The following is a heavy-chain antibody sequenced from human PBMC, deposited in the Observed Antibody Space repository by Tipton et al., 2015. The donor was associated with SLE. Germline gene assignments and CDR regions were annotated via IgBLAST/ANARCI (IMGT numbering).Heavy chain of an antibody. J-gene: IGHJ4*02. CDR1: GFSFHDYE. V-gene: IGHV3-48*03. CDR2: IHSTGRTM. CDR3: AKDRQWLALDY. Sequence: SLRLSCAASGFSFHDYEMNWVRQAPGKGLEWVSYIHSTGRTMYYADSVKGRFTISRDNAKNSLYLQMNSLRAEDTAVYYCAKDRQWLALDYWGQGTLVTVSS. D-gene: IGHD6-19*01.